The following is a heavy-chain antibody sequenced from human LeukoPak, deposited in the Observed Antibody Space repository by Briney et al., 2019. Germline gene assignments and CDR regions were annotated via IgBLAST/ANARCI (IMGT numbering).Heavy chain of an antibody. CDR1: GFTFSSYA. V-gene: IGHV3-23*01. CDR3: AKPPRGSGADY. D-gene: IGHD3-10*01. J-gene: IGHJ4*02. CDR2: ISGSGGST. Sequence: GGSLRLPCAASGFTFSSYAMNWVRQAPGKGLEWVSSISGSGGSTYYADSVKGRFTISRDNSKNTLYLHMNSLRAEDTAVYYCAKPPRGSGADYWGQGTLVTVSS.